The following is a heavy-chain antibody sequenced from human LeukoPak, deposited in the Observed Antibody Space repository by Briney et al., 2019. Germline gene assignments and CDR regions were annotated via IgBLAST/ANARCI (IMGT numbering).Heavy chain of an antibody. V-gene: IGHV4-38-2*02. CDR3: ARGRGFDP. Sequence: PSETLSLTCTVSGYSISSGYYWGWIRQPPGKGLEWIGSIYHSGSTYYNPSLKSRVTISVDTSKNQFSLKLSSVTAADTAVYYCARGRGFDPWGQGTLVTVSS. J-gene: IGHJ5*02. CDR2: IYHSGST. CDR1: GYSISSGYY.